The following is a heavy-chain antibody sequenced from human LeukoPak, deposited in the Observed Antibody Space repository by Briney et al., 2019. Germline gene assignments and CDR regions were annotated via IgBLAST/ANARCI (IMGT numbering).Heavy chain of an antibody. V-gene: IGHV3-74*01. CDR3: ARHVRFEGVDY. D-gene: IGHD3-3*01. J-gene: IGHJ4*02. CDR2: INTDGSST. Sequence: PGGSLRLSCAGSGFTFSSYWMHWVRQAPGKGLVWVARINTDGSSTNYADSVEGRFTISRDNAKNSLFLQMNSLRAEDTAVYYCARHVRFEGVDYWGQGTLVTVSS. CDR1: GFTFSSYW.